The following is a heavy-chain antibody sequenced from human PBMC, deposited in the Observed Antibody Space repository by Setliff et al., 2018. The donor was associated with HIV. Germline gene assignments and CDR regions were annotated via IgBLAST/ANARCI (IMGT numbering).Heavy chain of an antibody. CDR1: GFRVTDTY. Sequence: GGSLRLSCEASGFRVTDTYMAWVRQAPGQGLEWVSYISSGGTDYADSVKGRFTISRDNSRNTLYLQMNSLRAEDTAVYFCAKLGGSGSYSNAFDYWGQGTLVTVSS. CDR2: ISSGGT. CDR3: AKLGGSGSYSNAFDY. V-gene: IGHV3-53*01. J-gene: IGHJ4*02. D-gene: IGHD3-10*01.